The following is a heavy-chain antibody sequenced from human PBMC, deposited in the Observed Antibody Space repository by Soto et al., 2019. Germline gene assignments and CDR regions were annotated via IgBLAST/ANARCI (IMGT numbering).Heavy chain of an antibody. D-gene: IGHD3-10*01. CDR3: ARFGSAPYYYYGVDV. CDR2: VSGYNGNT. V-gene: IGHV1-18*01. Sequence: QVQLVQSETEVKKPGASVKVSSKASGYIFTNYDITWVRQAPGQGLEWMGWVSGYNGNTKYAQKFQARVTMTTDTSTSTVYMELRSLRSDDTAVYYCARFGSAPYYYYGVDVWGQGTTVFVSS. CDR1: GYIFTNYD. J-gene: IGHJ6*02.